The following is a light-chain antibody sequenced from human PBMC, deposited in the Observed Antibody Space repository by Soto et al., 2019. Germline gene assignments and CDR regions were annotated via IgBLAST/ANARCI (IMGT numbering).Light chain of an antibody. J-gene: IGKJ4*01. CDR1: QTVTNTY. CDR2: GAS. Sequence: EIVLTQSPGTLSLSPGEGATLSCRASQTVTNTYLAWYQQKSGQAPKFLIYGASNRATGIPDRFSGSGSGTDFTLTISRLEPEDFAVYYCQQYGTLPPTFGGGTKVEI. V-gene: IGKV3-20*01. CDR3: QQYGTLPPT.